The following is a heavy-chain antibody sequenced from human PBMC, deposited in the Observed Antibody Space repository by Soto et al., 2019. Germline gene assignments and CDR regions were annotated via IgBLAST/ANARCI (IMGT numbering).Heavy chain of an antibody. CDR1: GFTFSSYG. CDR3: ARDLRITIFGVVFPTPKEQDYYMDV. V-gene: IGHV3-33*01. CDR2: IWYDGSNK. Sequence: GGSLRLSCAASGFTFSSYGMHWVRQAPGKGLEWVAVIWYDGSNKYYADSVKGRFTISRDNSKNTLYLQMNSLRAEDTAVYYCARDLRITIFGVVFPTPKEQDYYMDVWGKGTTVTVSS. D-gene: IGHD3-3*01. J-gene: IGHJ6*03.